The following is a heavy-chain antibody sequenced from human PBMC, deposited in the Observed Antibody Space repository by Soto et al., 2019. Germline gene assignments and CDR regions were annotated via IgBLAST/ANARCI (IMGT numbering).Heavy chain of an antibody. V-gene: IGHV1-46*01. D-gene: IGHD2-2*01. CDR1: GYTFISRY. CDR3: ARGGSGSTSSPEAFDI. Sequence: ASVKVSCKASGYTFISRYIHWVRQAPGQGLEWMGIINPSGGSTTYAQKFQGRVTMTRDTSTSTVYMELSGLRSEDTAVYYCARGGSGSTSSPEAFDIWGQGTMVTVSS. CDR2: INPSGGST. J-gene: IGHJ3*02.